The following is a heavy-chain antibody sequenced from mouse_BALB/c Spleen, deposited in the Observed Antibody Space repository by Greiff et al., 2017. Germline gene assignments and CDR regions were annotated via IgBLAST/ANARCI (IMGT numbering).Heavy chain of an antibody. V-gene: IGHV3-6*02. CDR1: GYSITSGYY. CDR3: ARGGAHYGSSPWDYAMDY. J-gene: IGHJ4*01. Sequence: EVKLQESGPGLVKPSQSLSLTCSVTGYSITSGYYWNWIRQFPGNKLEWMGYISYDGSNNYNPSLKNRISITRDTSKNQFFLKLNSVTTEDTATYYCARGGAHYGSSPWDYAMDYWGQGTSVTVSS. D-gene: IGHD1-1*01. CDR2: ISYDGSN.